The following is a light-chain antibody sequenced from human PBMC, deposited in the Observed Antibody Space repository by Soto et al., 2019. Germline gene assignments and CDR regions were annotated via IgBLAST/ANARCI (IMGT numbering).Light chain of an antibody. CDR3: QQYGSSPPET. V-gene: IGKV3-20*01. J-gene: IGKJ4*01. Sequence: IVLTQSPATLSVSPGERATLSFRVSQSVSSYLAWYQQKPGQPPRLLIHSASTRAPGIPDRFSASGAGTDFTPTISRLEPEDFAVYYCQQYGSSPPETFGGGTKVDIK. CDR2: SAS. CDR1: QSVSSY.